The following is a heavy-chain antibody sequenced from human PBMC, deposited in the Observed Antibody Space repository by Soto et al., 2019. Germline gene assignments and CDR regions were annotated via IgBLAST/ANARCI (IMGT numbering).Heavy chain of an antibody. Sequence: QVQLQESGPGLVKPSGTLSLTCAVSGGSISSSNLWRWVRQPPGKGLEWIGESSHSGSTNYNPALKKRATISVDKSKNQFALKLSSVTAADTAGYYCARAGLNRSGSLNSFDYWGQGTLVTVSS. J-gene: IGHJ4*02. CDR1: GGSISSSNL. D-gene: IGHD6-19*01. V-gene: IGHV4-4*02. CDR2: SSHSGST. CDR3: ARAGLNRSGSLNSFDY.